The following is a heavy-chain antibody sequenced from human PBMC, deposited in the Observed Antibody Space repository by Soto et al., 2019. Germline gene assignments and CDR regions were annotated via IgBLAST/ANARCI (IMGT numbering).Heavy chain of an antibody. V-gene: IGHV2-26*01. D-gene: IGHD2-21*02. CDR1: GFSLSNARMG. J-gene: IGHJ2*01. Sequence: QVTLKESGPVLVKPTETLTLTCTVSGFSLSNARMGVSWIRQPPGKALEWLAHIFSNDEKSYRTSLKSRFTIPKDTSKSQVVLTMTNMDPVDTATYSCAPVPTITANWYFDLWGRGTLFTVSP. CDR2: IFSNDEK. CDR3: APVPTITANWYFDL.